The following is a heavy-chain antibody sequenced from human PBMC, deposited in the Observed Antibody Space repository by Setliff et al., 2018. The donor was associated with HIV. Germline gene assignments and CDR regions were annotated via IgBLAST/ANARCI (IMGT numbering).Heavy chain of an antibody. CDR3: VRTGLGLREVLSPGV. V-gene: IGHV3-7*03. Sequence: GGSLRLSCAASGFSFSDYYMTWVRQAPGKGPEWVANIKQDGSEKYYVESVKGRFTISRDNAKNSLYLQMNSLRVEDTAVYYCVRTGLGLREVLSPGVWGTGTTVTVSS. CDR2: IKQDGSEK. CDR1: GFSFSDYY. J-gene: IGHJ6*04. D-gene: IGHD3-10*01.